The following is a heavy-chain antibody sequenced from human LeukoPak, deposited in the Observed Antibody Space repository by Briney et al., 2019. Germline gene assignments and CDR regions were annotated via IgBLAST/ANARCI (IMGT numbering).Heavy chain of an antibody. J-gene: IGHJ6*02. D-gene: IGHD3-3*01. Sequence: SETLSLTCTVSGGSISSYYWSWIRQPAGKGLEWIGRIYTSGSTNYNPSLKSRVTMSVDTSKNQFSLKLSSVTAADTAVYYCARVYERFLEWLAPKYGMDVWGQGTTVTVSS. CDR2: IYTSGST. V-gene: IGHV4-4*07. CDR1: GGSISSYY. CDR3: ARVYERFLEWLAPKYGMDV.